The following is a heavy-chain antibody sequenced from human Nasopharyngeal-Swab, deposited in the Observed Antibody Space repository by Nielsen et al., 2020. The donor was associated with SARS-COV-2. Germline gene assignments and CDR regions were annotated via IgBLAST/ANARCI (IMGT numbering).Heavy chain of an antibody. D-gene: IGHD1-26*01. CDR3: ATPWELSAY. V-gene: IGHV4-39*01. J-gene: IGHJ4*02. Sequence: GQAPGKGLEWIGSIYYSGSTYYNPSLKSRVTISVDTSKNQFPLKLSSVTAADTAVYYCATPWELSAYWGQGTLVTVSS. CDR2: IYYSGST.